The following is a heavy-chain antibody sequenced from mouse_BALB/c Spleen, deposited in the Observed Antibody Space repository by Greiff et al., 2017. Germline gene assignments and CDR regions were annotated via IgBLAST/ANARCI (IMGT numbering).Heavy chain of an antibody. CDR1: GYTFTSYT. J-gene: IGHJ4*01. D-gene: IGHD2-12*01. V-gene: IGHV1-4*02. CDR3: AKLLGGVDY. Sequence: VQLQQSAAELARPGASVKMSCKASGYTFTSYTMHWVKQRPGQGLEWIGYINPSSGYTEYNQKFKDKTTLTADKSSSTAYMQLSSLTSEDSAVYYCAKLLGGVDYWGQGTSVTVSS. CDR2: INPSSGYT.